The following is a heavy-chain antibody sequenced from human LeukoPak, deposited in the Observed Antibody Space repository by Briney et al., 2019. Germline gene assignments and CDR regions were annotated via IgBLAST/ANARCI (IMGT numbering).Heavy chain of an antibody. D-gene: IGHD3-9*01. CDR2: IYHSGST. V-gene: IGHV4-4*02. CDR1: GGSISSSNW. J-gene: IGHJ5*02. CDR3: ARSYDTSNWFDP. Sequence: PSETLSLTCAVSGGSISSSNWWSWVRQPPGKGLEWIGEIYHSGSTNYNPSLKSRVTISVDTSKNQFSLKLSSVTAADTAVYYCARSYDTSNWFDPWGQGTLVTVSS.